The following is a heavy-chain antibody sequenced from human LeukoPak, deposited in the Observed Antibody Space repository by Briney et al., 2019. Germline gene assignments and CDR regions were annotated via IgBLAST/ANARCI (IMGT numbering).Heavy chain of an antibody. CDR2: IIPIFGTA. J-gene: IGHJ4*02. D-gene: IGHD6-19*01. CDR3: ATDIAVAGGIDY. Sequence: SVTVSCKASGGTFSSYAISWVRQAPGQGLEWMGGIIPIFGTANYAQKFQGRVTMTEDTSTDTAYMELSSLRSEDTAVYYCATDIAVAGGIDYWGQGTLVTVSS. V-gene: IGHV1-69*06. CDR1: GGTFSSYA.